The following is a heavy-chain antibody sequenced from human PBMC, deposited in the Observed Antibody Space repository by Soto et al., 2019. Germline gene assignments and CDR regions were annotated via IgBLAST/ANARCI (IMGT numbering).Heavy chain of an antibody. CDR3: AKEAPGTSYFDS. D-gene: IGHD6-13*01. V-gene: IGHV4-4*02. Sequence: SETLSLTCAVSGGSISSNNWWSWVRQSPGKGLEWIGEIYHTGSTNSNWSLKSRVTISVDKSKNQFSLKLSSVTAADTAVYYCAKEAPGTSYFDSWGRGTQVTVSS. J-gene: IGHJ4*02. CDR2: IYHTGST. CDR1: GGSISSNNW.